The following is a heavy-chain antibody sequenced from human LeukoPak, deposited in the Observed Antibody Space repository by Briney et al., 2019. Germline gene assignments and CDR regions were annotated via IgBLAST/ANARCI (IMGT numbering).Heavy chain of an antibody. D-gene: IGHD6-13*01. V-gene: IGHV4-39*01. CDR3: ARQGSSWYRFDY. Sequence: SETLSLTCTVSGGSISSSSYNWGWIRQPPGKGLEWIGTIYYSGSTYYNPSLKSRVSISVDTSKNQFSLKLSSVTAADTAVYYCARQGSSWYRFDYWGQGTLVTVSS. CDR2: IYYSGST. J-gene: IGHJ4*02. CDR1: GGSISSSSYN.